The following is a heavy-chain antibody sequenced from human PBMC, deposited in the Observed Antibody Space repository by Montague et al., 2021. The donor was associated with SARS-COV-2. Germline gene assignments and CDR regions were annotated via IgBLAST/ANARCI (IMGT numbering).Heavy chain of an antibody. D-gene: IGHD2-15*01. CDR1: GGSTSSSSYY. CDR3: ARQEPIVVVVAAARGWFDP. V-gene: IGHV4-39*01. CDR2: IYYSGST. J-gene: IGHJ5*02. Sequence: SETLSLTCSVSGGSTSSSSYYWGWIRQLPGKGLEWIGSIYYSGSTYYNPSLKSRVTISVDTSKNQFSLKLSSMTAADTAVYYCARQEPIVVVVAAARGWFDPWGQGTLVTVSS.